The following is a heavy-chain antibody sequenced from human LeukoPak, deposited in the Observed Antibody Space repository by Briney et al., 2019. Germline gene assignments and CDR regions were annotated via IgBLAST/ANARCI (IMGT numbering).Heavy chain of an antibody. V-gene: IGHV3-48*01. J-gene: IGHJ5*02. Sequence: GGSLRLSCAASGFTFSSYSMNWVRQAPGKGLEWVSYISSSSTIYYADSVKGRFTISRDNAKNSLYLQMNSLRAEDTAVYYCARVRSRDWSDPWGQGTLVTVSS. CDR2: ISSSSTI. D-gene: IGHD2-21*01. CDR1: GFTFSSYS. CDR3: ARVRSRDWSDP.